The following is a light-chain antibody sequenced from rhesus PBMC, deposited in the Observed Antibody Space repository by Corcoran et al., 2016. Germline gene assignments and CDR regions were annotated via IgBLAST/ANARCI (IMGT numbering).Light chain of an antibody. CDR3: PQHNTYPLT. Sequence: DIQMTQSPSSLSASVGDTVTITCRASQGISSYLNWFQQKTGKAPKLLIYTASSLESGVPSRFSGSGSWTDFTLTISSLQPEDFATYYCPQHNTYPLTFGGVTKVEIK. J-gene: IGKJ4*01. V-gene: IGKV1-28*02. CDR1: QGISSY. CDR2: TAS.